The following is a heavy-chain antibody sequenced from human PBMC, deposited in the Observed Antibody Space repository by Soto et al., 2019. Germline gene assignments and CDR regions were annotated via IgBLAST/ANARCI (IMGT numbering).Heavy chain of an antibody. CDR3: AIIPQHDYGDYVHAFDI. CDR2: INSDGSST. Sequence: GGSLRLSCAASGFTFSSYWMHWVRQAPGKGLVWVSRINSDGSSTSYADSVKGRFTISRDNAKNTLYLQMNSLRAEDTAVYYCAIIPQHDYGDYVHAFDIWGQGTMVTVSS. CDR1: GFTFSSYW. J-gene: IGHJ3*02. V-gene: IGHV3-74*01. D-gene: IGHD4-17*01.